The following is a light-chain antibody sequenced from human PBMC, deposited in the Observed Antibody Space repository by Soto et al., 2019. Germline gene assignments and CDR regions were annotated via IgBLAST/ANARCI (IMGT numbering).Light chain of an antibody. CDR1: QSVGSSY. V-gene: IGKV3-20*01. CDR3: QQYYSTPLT. CDR2: GAS. Sequence: DIVMTQSPATVPVSPGERATLSCRASQSVGSSYLAWYQQKPGQAPRLLIYGASSRATGIPDRFSGSGSGTDFTLTISSLQAEDVAVYYCQQYYSTPLTFGGGTKVDIK. J-gene: IGKJ4*01.